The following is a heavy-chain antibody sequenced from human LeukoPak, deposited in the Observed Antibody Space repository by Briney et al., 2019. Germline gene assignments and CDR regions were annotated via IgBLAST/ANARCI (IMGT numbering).Heavy chain of an antibody. V-gene: IGHV4-39*07. CDR3: ARGRPTPAIKYYMDV. Sequence: SETLSLTCTVSGGSISSSSYYWGWIRQPPGKGLEWIGSIYYSGSTYYNPSLKSRVTISVDTSKNQFSLKLSSVTAADTAVYYCARGRPTPAIKYYMDVWGKGTTVTVSS. D-gene: IGHD2-15*01. CDR1: GGSISSSSYY. CDR2: IYYSGST. J-gene: IGHJ6*03.